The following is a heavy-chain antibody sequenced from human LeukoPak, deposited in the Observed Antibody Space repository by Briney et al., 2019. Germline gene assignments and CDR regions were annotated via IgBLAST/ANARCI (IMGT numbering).Heavy chain of an antibody. CDR3: ARVGQDDFWSGYTHGGDYFDY. CDR2: IYYSGST. J-gene: IGHJ4*02. CDR1: GGSISSSSYY. V-gene: IGHV4-39*07. D-gene: IGHD3-3*01. Sequence: SETLSLTCTVSGGSISSSSYYWGWIRQPPGKGLEWIGSIYYSGSTYYNPSLKSRVTISVDTSKNQFSLKLSSVTAADTAVYYCARVGQDDFWSGYTHGGDYFDYWGQGTLVTVSS.